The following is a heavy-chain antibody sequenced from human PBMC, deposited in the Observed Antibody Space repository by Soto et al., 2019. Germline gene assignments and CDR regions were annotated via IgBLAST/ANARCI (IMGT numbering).Heavy chain of an antibody. CDR1: GGSISSSNW. J-gene: IGHJ6*02. CDR2: IYHSGST. D-gene: IGHD3-10*01. V-gene: IGHV4-4*02. CDR3: ARQGFGVLHGLVDV. Sequence: SETLSLTCAVSGGSISSSNWWSWVRQPPGKGLEWIGEIYHSGSTNYNPSLKGRVSISVDTSKNQFSLTLTSVTAADTAVYYCARQGFGVLHGLVDVWGQGTTVTVSS.